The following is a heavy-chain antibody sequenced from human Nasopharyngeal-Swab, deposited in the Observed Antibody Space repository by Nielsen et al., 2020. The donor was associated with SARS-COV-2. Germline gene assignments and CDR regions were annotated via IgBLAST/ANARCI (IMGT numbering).Heavy chain of an antibody. CDR3: ARLRSYYYYMDV. CDR1: GFTFSSYS. D-gene: IGHD3-16*02. V-gene: IGHV3-48*01. J-gene: IGHJ6*03. Sequence: GESLKISCAASGFTFSSYSMNWVRQAPGKGLEWVSYISSSSTIYYADSVKGRFTISRDNAKNSLYLQMNSLRAEDTAVYYCARLRSYYYYMDVWGKGTTVTVSS. CDR2: ISSSSTI.